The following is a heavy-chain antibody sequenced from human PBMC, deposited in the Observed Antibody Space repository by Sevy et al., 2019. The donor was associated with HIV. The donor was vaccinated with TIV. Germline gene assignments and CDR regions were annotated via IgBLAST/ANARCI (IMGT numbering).Heavy chain of an antibody. J-gene: IGHJ6*02. CDR3: ANLGEELTQQYYYYGMDV. CDR1: GFTFSSYG. D-gene: IGHD3-16*01. V-gene: IGHV3-30*02. Sequence: GGSLRLSCAASGFTFSSYGMHWVRQAPGKGLEWVAFIRYDGSNKNYADSVKGRFTISRDNSKNTLYLQMNSLRAEDTAVYYCANLGEELTQQYYYYGMDVWGQGTTVTVSS. CDR2: IRYDGSNK.